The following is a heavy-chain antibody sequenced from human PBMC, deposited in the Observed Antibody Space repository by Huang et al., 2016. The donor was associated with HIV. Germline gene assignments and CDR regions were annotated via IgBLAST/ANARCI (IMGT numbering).Heavy chain of an antibody. V-gene: IGHV3-15*01. CDR1: GLTFSNAW. CDR2: IKTKTDGGTA. Sequence: EVQLVQSGGGLVKPGGSLRVSCAASGLTFSNAWVNWGGQGPGKRMEWLGRIKTKTDGGTADDAAPVKGRFTIARDGSKNTFYLEMSSLKTEDTALYFCTTNPDYWGQGTLVTVSS. CDR3: TTNPDY. J-gene: IGHJ4*02.